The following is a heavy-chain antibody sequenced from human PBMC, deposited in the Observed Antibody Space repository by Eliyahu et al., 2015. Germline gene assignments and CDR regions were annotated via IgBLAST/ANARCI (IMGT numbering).Heavy chain of an antibody. Sequence: QVQLVESGGGVVQPGRSLRLSCAASGFTFSSYGMHWVRQAPGTGLEWVAVISSDGSYQYYADSVKGRFTISRDNSKNTLYLQMNSLRAEDTAVYYCAYPYGDYARGGFQYWGQGTLVTVSS. CDR1: GFTFSSYG. CDR2: ISSDGSYQ. CDR3: AYPYGDYARGGFQY. D-gene: IGHD4-17*01. J-gene: IGHJ1*01. V-gene: IGHV3-30*03.